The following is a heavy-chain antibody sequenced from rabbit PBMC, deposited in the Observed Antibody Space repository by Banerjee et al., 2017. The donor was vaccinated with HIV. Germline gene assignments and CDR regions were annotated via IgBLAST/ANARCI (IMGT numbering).Heavy chain of an antibody. CDR3: IRDSHAWGADL. CDR2: INTGGST. CDR1: GFSFSYSDY. J-gene: IGHJ4*01. Sequence: QEQLEESGGDLVKPEGSLTLTCTASGFSFSYSDYMCWVRQAPGKGLEWIGIINTGGSTYYASWVNGRFTISKTSTTVDLKMTSLTAADTATYFCIRDSHAWGADLWGPGTLVTVS. D-gene: IGHD4-1*01. V-gene: IGHV1S25*01.